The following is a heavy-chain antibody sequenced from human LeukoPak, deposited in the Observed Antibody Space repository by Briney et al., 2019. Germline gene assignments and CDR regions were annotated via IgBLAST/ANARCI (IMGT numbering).Heavy chain of an antibody. J-gene: IGHJ3*02. V-gene: IGHV4-34*01. CDR1: GGSFSGYY. CDR3: ATRNSGSYSI. CDR2: INHSGST. Sequence: SETLSLTCAVYGGSFSGYYWSWIRQPPGKGLEWIGEINHSGSTNYNPSLKSRVTISVDTSKNQFSLKLSSVTAADTAVCYCATRNSGSYSIWGQGTMVTVSS. D-gene: IGHD1-26*01.